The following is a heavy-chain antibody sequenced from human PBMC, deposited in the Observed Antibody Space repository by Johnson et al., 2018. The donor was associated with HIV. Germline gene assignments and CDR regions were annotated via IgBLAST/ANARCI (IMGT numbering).Heavy chain of an antibody. V-gene: IGHV3-20*04. CDR2: ITWNGGGT. D-gene: IGHD6-13*01. J-gene: IGHJ3*02. CDR3: AKGHSSSWSRGAFDI. Sequence: MQLVESGGGVVQPGRSLRLSCAASGFTFDEYDMSWVRQGPGKGLEWVSGITWNGGGTGYADSVKGRFTISRDNSKNTLYLQMNSLRAEDTALYYCAKGHSSSWSRGAFDIWGQGTMVTVSS. CDR1: GFTFDEYD.